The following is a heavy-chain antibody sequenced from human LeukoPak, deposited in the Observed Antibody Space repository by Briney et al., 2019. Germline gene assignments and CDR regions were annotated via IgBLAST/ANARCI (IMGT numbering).Heavy chain of an antibody. CDR1: GFTFSSYA. D-gene: IGHD3-3*01. CDR3: AKDRAGRYYDFWSGYSDAFDI. J-gene: IGHJ3*02. Sequence: GGSLRLSCAASGFTFSSYAMSWVRRAPGKGLEWVSAISGSGGSTHYADSVKGRFTISRDNSKNTLYLQMNSLRAEDTAVYYCAKDRAGRYYDFWSGYSDAFDIWGQGTMVTVSS. V-gene: IGHV3-23*01. CDR2: ISGSGGST.